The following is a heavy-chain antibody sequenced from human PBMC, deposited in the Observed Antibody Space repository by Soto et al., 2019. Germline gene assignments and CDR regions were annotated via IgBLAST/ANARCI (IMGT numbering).Heavy chain of an antibody. CDR3: AKRRGAGGHFDY. CDR1: GFTFGSYA. Sequence: GGSLRLSCAASGFTFGSYAMGWVRQGPGKGLEWVAVVSIGGSTHYADSVRGRFTISRDNSKNTLSLQMNSLTAEDTAVYFCAKRRGAGGHFDYWGQGALVTVSS. V-gene: IGHV3-23*01. D-gene: IGHD2-15*01. J-gene: IGHJ4*02. CDR2: VSIGGST.